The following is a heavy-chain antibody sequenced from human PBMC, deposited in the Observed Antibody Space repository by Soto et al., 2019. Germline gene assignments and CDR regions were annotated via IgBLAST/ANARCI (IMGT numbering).Heavy chain of an antibody. Sequence: SETLSLTCTISGGSISSYYWSWIRQPAGKGLEWIGRIYTSGSTNYNPSLKSRVTMSVDTSKNQFSLKLSSVTAADAAVYYCARDGPHCTSCDVRVPWGQGTLVTVSS. J-gene: IGHJ5*02. D-gene: IGHD2-2*01. CDR2: IYTSGST. V-gene: IGHV4-4*07. CDR3: ARDGPHCTSCDVRVP. CDR1: GGSISSYY.